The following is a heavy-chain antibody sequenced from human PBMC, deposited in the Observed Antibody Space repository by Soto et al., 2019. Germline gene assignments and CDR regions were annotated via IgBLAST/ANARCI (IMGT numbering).Heavy chain of an antibody. D-gene: IGHD3-9*01. CDR2: IYYSGST. CDR3: ARGGLGMRYFDWLLSGNLSSYYYYGMDV. V-gene: IGHV4-61*01. Sequence: SETLSLTCTVSGGSVSSGSYYWSWIRQPPGKGLEWIGYIYYSGSTNYNPSLKSRVTISVDTSKNQFSLKLSSVTAADTAVYYCARGGLGMRYFDWLLSGNLSSYYYYGMDVWGQGTTVTVSS. CDR1: GGSVSSGSYY. J-gene: IGHJ6*02.